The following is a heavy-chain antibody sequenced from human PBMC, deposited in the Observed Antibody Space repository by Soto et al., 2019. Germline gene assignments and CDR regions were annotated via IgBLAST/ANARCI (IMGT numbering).Heavy chain of an antibody. V-gene: IGHV3-74*01. CDR3: ASTRYYYDDWFDP. J-gene: IGHJ5*02. D-gene: IGHD3-22*01. CDR2: INSDGSST. CDR1: GFTFSSYW. Sequence: LRLSCAASGFTFSSYWMHWVRQAPGKGLVWVSRINSDGSSTSYADSVKGRFTISRDNAKNTLYLQMNSLRAEDTAVYYCASTRYYYDDWFDPWGQGTLVTVSS.